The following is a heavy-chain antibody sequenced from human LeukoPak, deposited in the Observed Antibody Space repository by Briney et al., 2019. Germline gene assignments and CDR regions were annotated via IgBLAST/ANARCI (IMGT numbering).Heavy chain of an antibody. V-gene: IGHV3-48*02. CDR3: ATTHCGGDCYPNFYY. CDR1: GFTFSSYC. CDR2: ITSSRTI. D-gene: IGHD2-21*02. Sequence: PAGSLRLSCSASGFTFSSYCMNWVRQAPGKGLEWVAYITSSRTIYYSDSVKGRFTISTDHAKNSLSLQMNSLRDEDPAVYFCATTHCGGDCYPNFYYWGQGTLVTVSS. J-gene: IGHJ4*02.